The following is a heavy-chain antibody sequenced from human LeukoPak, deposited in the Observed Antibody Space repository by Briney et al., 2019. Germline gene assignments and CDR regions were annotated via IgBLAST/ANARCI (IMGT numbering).Heavy chain of an antibody. Sequence: ASVKVSCKASGYTFTDYYIHWVRQAPGQGPEWMGRINPNSGGTNYAQKFQGRVTITRDTSIRTAYVELSSLRSDDTAIYYCARDGVPLTRYYNVGGFYDYYMDVWGKGTTVTVSS. CDR3: ARDGVPLTRYYNVGGFYDYYMDV. D-gene: IGHD3-9*01. CDR1: GYTFTDYY. CDR2: INPNSGGT. J-gene: IGHJ6*03. V-gene: IGHV1-2*06.